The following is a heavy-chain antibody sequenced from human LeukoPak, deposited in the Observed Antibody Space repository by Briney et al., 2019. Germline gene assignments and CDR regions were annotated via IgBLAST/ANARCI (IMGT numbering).Heavy chain of an antibody. Sequence: GGSLRLSCAASGFTFSSYAMSWVRQAPGKGLEWVSAISGSGGSTYYADSVKGRFTISRDNSKNTLYLQMNSLRAEDTAVYYCAKAGANIVVVPAADCYFDYWGQGTLVTVSS. CDR3: AKAGANIVVVPAADCYFDY. J-gene: IGHJ4*02. CDR2: ISGSGGST. D-gene: IGHD2-2*01. CDR1: GFTFSSYA. V-gene: IGHV3-23*01.